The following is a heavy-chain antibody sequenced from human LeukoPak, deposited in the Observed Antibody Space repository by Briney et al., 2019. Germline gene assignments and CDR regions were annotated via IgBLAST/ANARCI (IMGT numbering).Heavy chain of an antibody. V-gene: IGHV4-39*01. CDR1: GGSISSSTYY. CDR3: ASPGSGNHYHFDY. J-gene: IGHJ4*02. CDR2: IYYSGAT. D-gene: IGHD1-26*01. Sequence: SETLSLTCTVSGGSISSSTYYWGWIRQPPGKGLEWVGSIYYSGATYYNPSLKSRVTISIDTSKNQFSLRLSSVTAADTAVYYCASPGSGNHYHFDYWGQGTLVTVSS.